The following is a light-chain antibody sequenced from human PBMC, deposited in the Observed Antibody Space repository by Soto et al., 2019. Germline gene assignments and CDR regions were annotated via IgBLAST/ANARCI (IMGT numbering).Light chain of an antibody. J-gene: IGLJ1*01. Sequence: ALTQPASVSGSPGQSITISCTGTSSDVGGYNYVSWYQQHPGKAPKLMIYEVINRPSGVSSRFSGSKSGNTASPTISGLQAEDEADYYCTSYTTTNTHVFGTGTKVTVL. V-gene: IGLV2-14*03. CDR1: SSDVGGYNY. CDR3: TSYTTTNTHV. CDR2: EVI.